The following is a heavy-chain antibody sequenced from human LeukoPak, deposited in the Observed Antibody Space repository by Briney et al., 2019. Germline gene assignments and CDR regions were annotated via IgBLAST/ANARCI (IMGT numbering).Heavy chain of an antibody. V-gene: IGHV3-30-3*01. D-gene: IGHD3-22*01. CDR2: ISYDGSNK. Sequence: GRSLRLSCAASGFTFSSYAMHWVRQAPGKGLEWVAVISYDGSNKYYADSVKGRFTISRDNSKNTLYLQMNSLRAEDTAVYYCAGAWAYYYDSSGYMPHFDYWGQGTLVTVSS. CDR1: GFTFSSYA. CDR3: AGAWAYYYDSSGYMPHFDY. J-gene: IGHJ4*02.